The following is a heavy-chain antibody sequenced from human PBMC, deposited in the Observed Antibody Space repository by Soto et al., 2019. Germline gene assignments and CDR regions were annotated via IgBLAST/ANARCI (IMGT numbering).Heavy chain of an antibody. CDR2: IGTAGDT. J-gene: IGHJ6*02. Sequence: PGGSLRLSCAASGFTFSSYDMHWVRQATGKGLEWVSAIGTAGDTYYPGSVKGRFTISRENAKNSLYLQMNSLRAGDTAVYYCARDTPIAVAGTGGYGMDVWGQGTTVTVSS. CDR3: ARDTPIAVAGTGGYGMDV. V-gene: IGHV3-13*01. CDR1: GFTFSSYD. D-gene: IGHD6-19*01.